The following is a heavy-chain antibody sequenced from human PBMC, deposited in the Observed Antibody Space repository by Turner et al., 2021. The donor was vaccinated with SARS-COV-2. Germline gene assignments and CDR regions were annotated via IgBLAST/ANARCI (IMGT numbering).Heavy chain of an antibody. CDR2: ISYDGRNK. J-gene: IGHJ4*02. CDR1: GFSFSNYA. Sequence: QVQLGGSGGGVVQPGGSLILACAASGFSFSNYAMHWVRQAPGKGLEWVAIISYDGRNKYYADSVKGRFTISRDDSKSTLYLQMNSLRPEDTAIYYCARERRGYYAEYWGQGTLVTVSS. V-gene: IGHV3-30*04. CDR3: ARERRGYYAEY. D-gene: IGHD3-3*01.